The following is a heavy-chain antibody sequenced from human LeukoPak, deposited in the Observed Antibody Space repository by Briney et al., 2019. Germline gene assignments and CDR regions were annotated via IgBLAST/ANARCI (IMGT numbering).Heavy chain of an antibody. Sequence: SETLSLTCTVSGGSISSSYYWGWIRQPPGKGLEWIGGIYYSGSTYYNPSLKSRVTISIDTSKNQFSLKLTSVTAADTAVYYCARTGYSTGWDRFSFVYWGQGTLVTVSS. CDR1: GGSISSSYY. J-gene: IGHJ4*02. V-gene: IGHV4-39*01. D-gene: IGHD6-19*01. CDR3: ARTGYSTGWDRFSFVY. CDR2: IYYSGST.